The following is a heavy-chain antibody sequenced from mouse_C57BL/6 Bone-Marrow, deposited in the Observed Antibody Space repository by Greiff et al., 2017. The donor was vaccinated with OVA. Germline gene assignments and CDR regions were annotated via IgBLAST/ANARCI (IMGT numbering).Heavy chain of an antibody. CDR1: GFSLTSYA. J-gene: IGHJ2*01. V-gene: IGHV2-9-1*01. CDR2: IWTGGGT. D-gene: IGHD2-1*01. Sequence: VQLVESGPGLVAPSQSLSITCTVSGFSLTSYAISWVRQPPGKGLEWLGVIWTGGGTNYNSAIKSRLSISKDNPKIQVFLKMNSLQTDDTAWYYCVIYYGNGLDYWGQGTTLTVSS. CDR3: VIYYGNGLDY.